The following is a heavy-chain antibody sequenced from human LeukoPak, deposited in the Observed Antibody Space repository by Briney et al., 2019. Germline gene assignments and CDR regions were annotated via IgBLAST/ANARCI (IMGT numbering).Heavy chain of an antibody. J-gene: IGHJ4*02. CDR2: ISYDGSNK. CDR3: ARDYYDSSGYLFDY. Sequence: GGSLRLSCAASGFTFSSYSMNWVREAPGKGLEWVAVISYDGSNKYYADSVKGRFTISRDNSKNTLYLQMNSLGAEDTAVYYCARDYYDSSGYLFDYWGQGTLVTVSS. CDR1: GFTFSSYS. D-gene: IGHD3-22*01. V-gene: IGHV3-30*03.